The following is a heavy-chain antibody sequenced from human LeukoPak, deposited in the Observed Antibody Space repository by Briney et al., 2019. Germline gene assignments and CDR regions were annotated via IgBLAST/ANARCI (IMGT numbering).Heavy chain of an antibody. D-gene: IGHD6-13*01. Sequence: PGGSLRLSCTASGFTLSSYTMNWVRQAPGKGLEWVSYISSSSSTIYYGDSVKGRFTISRDNAKNSLYLQMNSLRAEDTAVYYCAKGPKQQLVGSRGKYFDYWGQGTLVTVSS. CDR3: AKGPKQQLVGSRGKYFDY. CDR2: ISSSSSTI. J-gene: IGHJ4*02. CDR1: GFTLSSYT. V-gene: IGHV3-48*01.